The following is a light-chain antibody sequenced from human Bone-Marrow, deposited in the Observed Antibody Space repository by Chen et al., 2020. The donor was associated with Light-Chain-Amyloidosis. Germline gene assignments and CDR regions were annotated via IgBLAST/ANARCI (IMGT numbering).Light chain of an antibody. CDR1: KSVYGSDNRNY. CDR2: WAS. J-gene: IGKJ5*01. CDR3: QQYFSLPIT. V-gene: IGKV4-1*01. Sequence: DIVMTQSPVSLAVSLGERATINCKSSKSVYGSDNRNYLAWYQQKPGQPLKVLFYWASTRESGVPDRFSCSGSGTDFTLTISSLQAEDVAVYYCQQYFSLPITFGQGTRLEIK.